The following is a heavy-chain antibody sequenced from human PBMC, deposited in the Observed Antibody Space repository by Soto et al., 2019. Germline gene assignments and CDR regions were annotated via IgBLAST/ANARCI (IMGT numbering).Heavy chain of an antibody. V-gene: IGHV1-46*01. CDR3: XXXXXXXXXXXXHXNCDY. CDR1: GYTFTTYY. J-gene: IGHJ4*02. CDR2: INPNGGST. Sequence: QVQLVQSGAEVKRPGASVKVSCKASGYTFTTYYMHWVRQAPGQGLEWLGIINPNGGSTTYAQKFQGRVTXTXDXXXSTXXLEXXXXRSEDTXXXXXXXXXXXXXXXXXHXNCDYWGQGTLVTVSA.